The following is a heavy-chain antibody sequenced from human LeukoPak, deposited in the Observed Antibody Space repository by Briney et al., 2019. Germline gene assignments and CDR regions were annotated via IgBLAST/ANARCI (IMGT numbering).Heavy chain of an antibody. CDR3: ASGSTHLDY. CDR2: ISYDGSNK. CDR1: GFPFSSYA. V-gene: IGHV3-30-3*01. D-gene: IGHD1-26*01. Sequence: GRSLRLSCAASGFPFSSYAMHWVRPAPGKGLEWVAVISYDGSNKYYADSVKGRFTISRDNSKNTLYLQMNSLRAEDTAVYYCASGSTHLDYWGQGTLVTVSS. J-gene: IGHJ4*02.